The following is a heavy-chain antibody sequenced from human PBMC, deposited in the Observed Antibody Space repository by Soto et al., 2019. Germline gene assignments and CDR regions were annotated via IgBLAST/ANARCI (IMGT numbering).Heavy chain of an antibody. D-gene: IGHD6-13*01. J-gene: IGHJ4*02. CDR3: ARGGPAAGYEL. Sequence: GASVKVSCKASGYTFTSNDINWVRQASGQGLEWMGWMNPNTGGSGYAQDFQGRITMTRDTATSTAYMELTSLRSDDTAVYCARGGPAAGYELWGQGTLVIVSS. CDR2: MNPNTGGS. V-gene: IGHV1-8*01. CDR1: GYTFTSND.